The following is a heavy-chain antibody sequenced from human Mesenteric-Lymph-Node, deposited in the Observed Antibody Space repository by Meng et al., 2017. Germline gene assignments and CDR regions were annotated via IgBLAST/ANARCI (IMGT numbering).Heavy chain of an antibody. V-gene: IGHV3-30*04. J-gene: IGHJ4*02. CDR1: GFTFGDYA. CDR2: ISYDGSNK. Sequence: GESLKISCTASGFTFGDYAMSWFRQAPGKGLEWVAVISYDGSNKYYADSVKGRFTISRDNSKNTLYLQMNSLRAEDTAVYYCARDGTDSWLVATFVHSPDYWGQGTLVTVSS. CDR3: ARDGTDSWLVATFVHSPDY. D-gene: IGHD5-12*01.